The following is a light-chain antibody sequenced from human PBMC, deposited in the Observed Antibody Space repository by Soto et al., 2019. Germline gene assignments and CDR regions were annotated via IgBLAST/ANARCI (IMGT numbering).Light chain of an antibody. CDR1: SSDVGGYNY. Sequence: QSVLTQPASVSGSPGQSITISCTGTSSDVGGYNYVSWYQHHPGKAPKLMIYEVSDRPSGVSNRYSGSKSGNSASLTISGLQADDEADYYCCSLTTSHTYVFGSGTKLTVL. V-gene: IGLV2-14*01. CDR2: EVS. J-gene: IGLJ1*01. CDR3: CSLTTSHTYV.